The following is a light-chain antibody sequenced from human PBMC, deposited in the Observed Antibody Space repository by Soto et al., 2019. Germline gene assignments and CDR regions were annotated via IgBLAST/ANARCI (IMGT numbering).Light chain of an antibody. CDR1: QSISSS. V-gene: IGKV3-15*01. CDR3: QQYNEWPRT. Sequence: EIVLTQSPATLSVSPGERAALSCRASQSISSSLAWYQQIPGQAPRLLIYGASTRATGIPARFSGSGSGTEFTLTIRSLQSEDFAVYYCQQYNEWPRTFGQGTKVEIK. J-gene: IGKJ1*01. CDR2: GAS.